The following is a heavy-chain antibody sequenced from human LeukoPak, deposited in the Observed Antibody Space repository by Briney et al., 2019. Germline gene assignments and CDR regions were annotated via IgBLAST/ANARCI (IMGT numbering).Heavy chain of an antibody. J-gene: IGHJ4*02. CDR1: GFTVSSNY. CDR2: IYSGGTT. V-gene: IGHV3-53*01. Sequence: SGGSLRLSCAASGFTVSSNYMSWVLQGPGKGLDWISIIYSGGTTYYADSVKCRFTISRDKSKNTLYLQMNSLRAEDTAVYYCAKGPRGGYAGYWGQGTLVTVSS. D-gene: IGHD5-12*01. CDR3: AKGPRGGYAGY.